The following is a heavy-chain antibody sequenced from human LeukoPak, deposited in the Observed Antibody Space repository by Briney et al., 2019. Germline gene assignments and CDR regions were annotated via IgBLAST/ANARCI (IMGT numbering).Heavy chain of an antibody. D-gene: IGHD3-10*01. CDR2: IYYTGST. CDR1: DDSISSSDYY. V-gene: IGHV4-39*01. J-gene: IGHJ4*02. CDR3: ARHGGSGAPDN. Sequence: SETLSLTCTVSDDSISSSDYYWDWIRQPPGKGLEWIGSIYYTGSTHYNPSLKSRVTISVDTSKNHFSLKLNSVTATDTVVYYCARHGGSGAPDNWGQGTLVTVSS.